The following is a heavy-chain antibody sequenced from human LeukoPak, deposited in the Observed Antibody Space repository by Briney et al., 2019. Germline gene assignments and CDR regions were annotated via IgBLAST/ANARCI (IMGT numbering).Heavy chain of an antibody. CDR3: ATQWDAGAGAFDT. D-gene: IGHD1-26*01. CDR1: GFTFSDYF. V-gene: IGHV3-66*01. CDR2: IYSSRGT. Sequence: PGGSLRLSCAASGFTFSDYFMSWVRQAPGKGLEWVSIIYSSRGTNYADSVKGRFTISRDNSKNTLYLQMNSLRAEDTAMYYCATQWDAGAGAFDTWGQGTMVTVSS. J-gene: IGHJ3*02.